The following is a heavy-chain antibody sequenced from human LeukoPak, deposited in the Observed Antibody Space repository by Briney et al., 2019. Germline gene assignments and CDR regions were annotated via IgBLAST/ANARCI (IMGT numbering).Heavy chain of an antibody. CDR3: ARGGPAAFFDY. Sequence: SETLSLTCTVSGGSITSGDYYWTWIRQLPGRGLEWIVYIHYSGNTYYNPSLKSRLTTSRDTSKNQFSLKLSSVTAADTAVYFCARGGPAAFFDYWGQGTLVTVSS. CDR2: IHYSGNT. J-gene: IGHJ4*02. D-gene: IGHD6-13*01. CDR1: GGSITSGDYY. V-gene: IGHV4-31*03.